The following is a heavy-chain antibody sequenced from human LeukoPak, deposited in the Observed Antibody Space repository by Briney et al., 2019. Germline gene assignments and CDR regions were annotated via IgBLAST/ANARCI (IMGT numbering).Heavy chain of an antibody. V-gene: IGHV1-2*02. CDR2: INPNSGGT. J-gene: IGHJ5*02. CDR3: ARGRVTIFGVVTLRGEFDP. D-gene: IGHD3-3*01. Sequence: ASVKVSCKASGYTFTGYYMHWVRQAPGQGLEWMGWINPNSGGTNYAQKFQGRVTMTRDTSISTAYMELSRLRSDDPAVYYCARGRVTIFGVVTLRGEFDPWGQGTLVTVSS. CDR1: GYTFTGYY.